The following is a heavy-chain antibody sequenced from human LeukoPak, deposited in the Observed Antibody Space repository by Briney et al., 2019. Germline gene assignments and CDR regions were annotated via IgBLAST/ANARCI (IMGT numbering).Heavy chain of an antibody. D-gene: IGHD5-12*01. Sequence: GGSLRLSCAAPGFAFSDYYMSWIRQAPGKGLEWVSYISSSGSTMYYTDSVKGRFTISRDNAKNSLYLQMNSLRAEDTAVYFCARGRGNYYDYDYWGQGTLVTVSS. CDR3: ARGRGNYYDYDY. J-gene: IGHJ4*02. CDR2: ISSSGSTM. V-gene: IGHV3-11*01. CDR1: GFAFSDYY.